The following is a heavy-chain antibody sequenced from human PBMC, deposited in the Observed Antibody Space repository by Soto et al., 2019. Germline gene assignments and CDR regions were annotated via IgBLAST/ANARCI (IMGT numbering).Heavy chain of an antibody. V-gene: IGHV3-23*01. J-gene: IGHJ4*02. Sequence: GGSLRLSCADSGFSFSTYSMSWVRQTPGKGLEWVSAITATGDRTYYADSVTGRFTISRDNSKKTHYLQMTSLRAEDTAIYYCPTMPGYFDYSGQAPSVSVSS. CDR1: GFSFSTYS. D-gene: IGHD2-2*01. CDR2: ITATGDRT. CDR3: PTMPGYFDY.